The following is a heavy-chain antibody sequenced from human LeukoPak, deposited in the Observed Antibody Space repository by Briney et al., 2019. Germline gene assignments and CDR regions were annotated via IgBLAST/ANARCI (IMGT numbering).Heavy chain of an antibody. CDR1: GFTFSSYS. Sequence: PGGSLRLSCAASGFTFSSYSMNWVRQAPGKGLEWVSSISSSSSYIYYADSVKGRFTISRDNAKNSLYLQMNSLRAEDTAVYYCAREIVVVPAAMCAFDIWGQGTMVTVSS. CDR2: ISSSSSYI. CDR3: AREIVVVPAAMCAFDI. V-gene: IGHV3-21*01. J-gene: IGHJ3*02. D-gene: IGHD2-2*01.